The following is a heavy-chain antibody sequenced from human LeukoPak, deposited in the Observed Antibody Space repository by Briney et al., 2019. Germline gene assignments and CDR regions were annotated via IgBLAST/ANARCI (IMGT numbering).Heavy chain of an antibody. J-gene: IGHJ4*02. CDR2: INPNSGGT. CDR3: ARDSTTYYYDSSGYEPDY. D-gene: IGHD3-22*01. V-gene: IGHV1-2*06. Sequence: ASVKVSCEASGYTFTGYYMHWVRQAPGQGLEWMGRINPNSGGTNYAQKFQGRVTMTRDTSISTAYMELSRLRSDDTAVYYCARDSTTYYYDSSGYEPDYWGQGTLVTVSS. CDR1: GYTFTGYY.